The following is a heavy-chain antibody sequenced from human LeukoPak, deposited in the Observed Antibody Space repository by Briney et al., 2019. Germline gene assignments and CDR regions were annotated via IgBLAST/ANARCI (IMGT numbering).Heavy chain of an antibody. CDR1: GGSISSGGYY. CDR2: IYYSGST. V-gene: IGHV4-31*03. J-gene: IGHJ6*02. Sequence: SQTLSLTCTVSGGSISSGGYYWSWIRQHPGKGLEWIGYIYYSGSTYYNPSLKSRVTISVDTSKNQFSLKLSSVTAADTAVYYCARDRTPGYSSSWYYYYYGMDVWGQGATVTVSS. D-gene: IGHD6-13*01. CDR3: ARDRTPGYSSSWYYYYYGMDV.